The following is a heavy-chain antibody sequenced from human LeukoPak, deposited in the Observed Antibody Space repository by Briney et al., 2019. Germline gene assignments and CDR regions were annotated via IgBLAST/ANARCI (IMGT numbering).Heavy chain of an antibody. V-gene: IGHV1-18*01. D-gene: IGHD6-19*01. J-gene: IGHJ4*02. CDR1: GYTFTSYG. CDR3: ARGRKAVRGYSSGWPLYYFDY. Sequence: ASVKVSCNASGYTFTSYGISSVRQAPGQGLEWMGWISAYNGNTNYAQKLQGRVTMTTDTSTSTAYMELRSLRSDDTAVYYCARGRKAVRGYSSGWPLYYFDYWGQGTLVTVSS. CDR2: ISAYNGNT.